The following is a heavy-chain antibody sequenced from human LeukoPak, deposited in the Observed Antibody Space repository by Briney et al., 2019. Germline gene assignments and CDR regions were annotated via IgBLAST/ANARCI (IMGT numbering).Heavy chain of an antibody. CDR2: IHYSGST. J-gene: IGHJ2*01. V-gene: IGHV4-59*08. D-gene: IGHD3-22*01. Sequence: PSETLSLTCTVSGGSISSYYWSWIRQSPGKGLEWIGYIHYSGSTNYNPPLKSRVTISVDTSKNQFSLKLSSVTAADTAVYYCARHPKIVVVKNWYFDLWGRGTLVTVSS. CDR3: ARHPKIVVVKNWYFDL. CDR1: GGSISSYY.